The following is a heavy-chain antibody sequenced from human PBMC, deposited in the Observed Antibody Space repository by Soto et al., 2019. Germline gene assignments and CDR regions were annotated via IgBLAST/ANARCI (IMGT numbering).Heavy chain of an antibody. V-gene: IGHV3-23*01. J-gene: IGHJ4*02. Sequence: PGGSLRLSCAASRFTFSSYAMSWVRQAPGKGLEWVSSISGVDGRTYYAESVKGRFTISRDNSKKMLYLSMSSLRAEDTAVYYCAKDDAGYHSYCDQWGQGTLVTVSS. CDR2: ISGVDGRT. D-gene: IGHD3-22*01. CDR3: AKDDAGYHSYCDQ. CDR1: RFTFSSYA.